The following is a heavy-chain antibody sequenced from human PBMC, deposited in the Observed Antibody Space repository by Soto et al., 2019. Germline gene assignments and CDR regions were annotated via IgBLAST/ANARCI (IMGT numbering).Heavy chain of an antibody. J-gene: IGHJ5*02. CDR3: ARDLSPMVWGAPAGWIVGNYVFDP. Sequence: GASVKVSCKASGYIFTTYFIYWLRQAPGQGLEYMGIINPSGGVTSYARKFQGRVTMTTDTSTNTVYMELSSLRSEDTAVYYCARDLSPMVWGAPAGWIVGNYVFDPWGQGTLVTVSS. CDR1: GYIFTTYF. CDR2: INPSGGVT. D-gene: IGHD3-10*01. V-gene: IGHV1-46*03.